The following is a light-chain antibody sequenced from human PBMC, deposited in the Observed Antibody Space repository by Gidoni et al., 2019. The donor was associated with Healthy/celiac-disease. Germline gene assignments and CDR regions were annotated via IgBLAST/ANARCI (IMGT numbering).Light chain of an antibody. J-gene: IGKJ3*01. Sequence: DIVTTQSPDSLAVSLGERATINCKSSQSVLYISNNKNYLAWYQQKPGQPPKLLIYGASTRESGVPDRFSGSGSGTDFTLTISSLQAEDVAVYYCQQYYSTPFTFGPGTKVDIK. CDR1: QSVLYISNNKNY. CDR2: GAS. V-gene: IGKV4-1*01. CDR3: QQYYSTPFT.